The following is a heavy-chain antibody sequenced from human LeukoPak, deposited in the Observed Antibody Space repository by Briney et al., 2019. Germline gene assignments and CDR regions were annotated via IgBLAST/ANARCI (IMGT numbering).Heavy chain of an antibody. J-gene: IGHJ4*02. D-gene: IGHD3-9*01. CDR2: ILGSGGST. CDR1: GFTFSNYA. V-gene: IGHV3-23*01. CDR3: AKWGDYDVLTGYYVPDY. Sequence: TGASLRLSCAASGFTFSNYAMSWVRQAPGKGVEWVSAILGSGGSTYYADSVKGRFTVSRDNSKSTLYLQMNSLRAEDTALYYCAKWGDYDVLTGYYVPDYWGQGTLVTVSS.